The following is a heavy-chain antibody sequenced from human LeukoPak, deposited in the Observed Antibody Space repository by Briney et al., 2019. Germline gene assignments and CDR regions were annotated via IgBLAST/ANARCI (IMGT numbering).Heavy chain of an antibody. Sequence: ASVKVSCKASGYTFTGYYMHWVRQAPGQGLEWMGWINPNSGGTNYAQKFQGWVTVTRDTSISTAYMELSRLRSDDTAVYYCARENAVAGSYYYYYGMDVWGQGTTVTVSS. CDR1: GYTFTGYY. J-gene: IGHJ6*02. D-gene: IGHD6-19*01. V-gene: IGHV1-2*04. CDR3: ARENAVAGSYYYYYGMDV. CDR2: INPNSGGT.